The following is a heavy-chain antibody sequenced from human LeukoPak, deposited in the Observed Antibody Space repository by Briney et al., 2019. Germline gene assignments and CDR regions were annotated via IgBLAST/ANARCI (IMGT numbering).Heavy chain of an antibody. Sequence: SETLSLTCTVSGGSISSYYWSWTRQPAGKGLEWIGRIYTSGSTNYNPSLRSRVTFSTDTSKNQFFLQLTSVTAADTAIYYCARRYQYDKSGHYYDDFWGQGTLVTVSS. D-gene: IGHD3-22*01. CDR2: IYTSGST. CDR1: GGSISSYY. V-gene: IGHV4-4*07. J-gene: IGHJ4*02. CDR3: ARRYQYDKSGHYYDDF.